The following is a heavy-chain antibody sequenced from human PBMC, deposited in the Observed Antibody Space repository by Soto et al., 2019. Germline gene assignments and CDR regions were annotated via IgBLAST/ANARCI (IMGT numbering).Heavy chain of an antibody. CDR1: GDSVISDHYY. J-gene: IGHJ4*02. V-gene: IGHV4-39*01. D-gene: IGHD3-16*01. CDR2: VNYRGNS. Sequence: QLQLQESGPGLVKPSETLSLSCTVSGDSVISDHYYWAWVRQPPGKGLEWIGNVNYRGNSYQNPSLKSRATITVDTSPNPVSLKLTSVTAADTSVYYCARQGGNKFAYWGQGTLGTVSS. CDR3: ARQGGNKFAY.